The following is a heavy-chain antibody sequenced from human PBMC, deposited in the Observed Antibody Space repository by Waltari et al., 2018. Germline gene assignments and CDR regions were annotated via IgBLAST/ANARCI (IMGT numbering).Heavy chain of an antibody. J-gene: IGHJ6*02. CDR2: ISYKGDKK. V-gene: IGHV3-30-3*01. CDR1: GFLFSAYT. CDR3: ARVHYYYYSGMDV. Sequence: QVQLVESGGGVVQPGGSLRLSCTASGFLFSAYTRHWVRQTPGKGLEWVTNISYKGDKKYYADSVKGRFTISRDNPRNTLYLQMSSLRAEDTAVYYCARVHYYYYSGMDVWGQGTTVTVSS.